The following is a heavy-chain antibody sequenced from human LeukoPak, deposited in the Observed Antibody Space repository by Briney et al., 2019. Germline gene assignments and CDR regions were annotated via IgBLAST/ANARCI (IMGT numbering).Heavy chain of an antibody. CDR2: ISYDGSNK. D-gene: IGHD6-19*01. Sequence: GGSLRLSCAASGFTFSSYAMHWVRQAPGKGLEWVAVISYDGSNKYYADSVKGRFTISRDNSKNTLYLQMNSLRAEDTAVYYCAKDPLRYSSGWVSGGDYWGQGTLVTVSS. V-gene: IGHV3-30*04. J-gene: IGHJ4*02. CDR3: AKDPLRYSSGWVSGGDY. CDR1: GFTFSSYA.